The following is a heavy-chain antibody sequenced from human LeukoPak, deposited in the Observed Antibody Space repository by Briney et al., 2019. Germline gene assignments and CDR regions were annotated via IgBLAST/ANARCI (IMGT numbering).Heavy chain of an antibody. J-gene: IGHJ4*02. V-gene: IGHV3-21*01. CDR1: GFTFSSYS. D-gene: IGHD5-24*01. CDR3: ARARDGYPIGYFDY. CDR2: ISSSSSYI. Sequence: KPGGSLRLSCAASGFTFSSYSMNWVRQAPGKGLEWVSSISSSSSYIYYADSVKGRFTISRDNAKNSLYLQMNSLRAEDTAVYYCARARDGYPIGYFDYWGQGTLVTVSS.